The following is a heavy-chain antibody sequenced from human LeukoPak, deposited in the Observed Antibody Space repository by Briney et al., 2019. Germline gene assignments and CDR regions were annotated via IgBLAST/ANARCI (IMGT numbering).Heavy chain of an antibody. CDR2: TSGDGITT. CDR1: GFTFHNYA. J-gene: IGHJ4*02. D-gene: IGHD5/OR15-5a*01. V-gene: IGHV3-43*02. Sequence: GGSLRLSCAASGFTFHNYAIHWVRHAPGKGLEWVSLTSGDGITTYFADSVKGRFTISRDNSKSSLFLQMNSLRTEDTALYYCARDHVYGGADYWGQGTLVTVSS. CDR3: ARDHVYGGADY.